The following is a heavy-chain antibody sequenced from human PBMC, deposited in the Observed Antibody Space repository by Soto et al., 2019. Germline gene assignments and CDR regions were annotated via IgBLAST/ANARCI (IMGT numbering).Heavy chain of an antibody. D-gene: IGHD3-10*01. J-gene: IGHJ6*02. Sequence: SVKVSCKASGGTFSSYAISWVRQAPGQGLEWMGGIIPIFGTANYAQKFQGRVTITADESTSTAYMELSSLRSEDTAVYYCPRRRMVLGVIATSAGYGYGMDVWGQGSTVTVSS. CDR2: IIPIFGTA. V-gene: IGHV1-69*13. CDR1: GGTFSSYA. CDR3: PRRRMVLGVIATSAGYGYGMDV.